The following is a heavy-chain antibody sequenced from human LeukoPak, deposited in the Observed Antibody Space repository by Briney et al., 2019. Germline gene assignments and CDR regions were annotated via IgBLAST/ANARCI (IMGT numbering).Heavy chain of an antibody. J-gene: IGHJ1*01. CDR2: INPKSGGT. V-gene: IGHV1-2*02. D-gene: IGHD3-10*01. CDR3: AREGYWDPEVTWFGELVK. Sequence: ASVKVSYSPSEYSFTDYYIQWVRRAPGQGLEWIGGINPKSGGTKYALKFQGRVTMSRDTSISTAYMELNSLRSDDTAVYYCAREGYWDPEVTWFGELVKWCQGTLVTVSS. CDR1: EYSFTDYY.